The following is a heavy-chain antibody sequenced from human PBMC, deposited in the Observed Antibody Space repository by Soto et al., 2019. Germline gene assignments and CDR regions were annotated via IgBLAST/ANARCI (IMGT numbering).Heavy chain of an antibody. CDR1: GFTVSSKY. Sequence: GGSLRLSCAASGFTVSSKYMSWVRQAPGKGLEWVSLIQSGGPTHYAESVKGRFTMSRDNSKDTLYLQMDSLRTEDTAVYFCAKDEYWESHFYYFMDLWGKGTPVTVSS. J-gene: IGHJ6*03. V-gene: IGHV3-66*02. CDR3: AKDEYWESHFYYFMDL. CDR2: IQSGGPT. D-gene: IGHD2-8*02.